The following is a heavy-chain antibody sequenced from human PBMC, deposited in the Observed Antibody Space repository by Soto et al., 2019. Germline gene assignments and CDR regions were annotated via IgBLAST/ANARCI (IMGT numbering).Heavy chain of an antibody. V-gene: IGHV3-72*01. Sequence: EVQLVESGGDLVQPGGSLRLSCEGSGFTLSDHYMDWVRQAPGKGLEWVGRSRDRGHSYATEFAASVQGRFAISRDDSKNALYLQMNSLKTEETARYHCCSYFGYIYGLWGQGTLVTVSS. CDR1: GFTLSDHY. CDR2: SRDRGHSYAT. J-gene: IGHJ4*02. D-gene: IGHD5-18*01. CDR3: CSYFGYIYGL.